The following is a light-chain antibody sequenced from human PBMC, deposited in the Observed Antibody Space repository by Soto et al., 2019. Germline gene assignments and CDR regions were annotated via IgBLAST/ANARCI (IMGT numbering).Light chain of an antibody. Sequence: EIVMTQSPATLSVSPGERATISCRASQSVGINLAWYQQKPGQAPRLLIYDASSRATGIPDRFSGGGAGTDFTLTISRLEPEDFAVYYCQQFSSYPLTFGGGTKVDIK. V-gene: IGKV3-20*01. CDR1: QSVGIN. CDR2: DAS. J-gene: IGKJ4*01. CDR3: QQFSSYPLT.